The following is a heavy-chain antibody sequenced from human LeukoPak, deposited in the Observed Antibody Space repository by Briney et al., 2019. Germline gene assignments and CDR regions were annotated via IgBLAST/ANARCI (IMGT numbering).Heavy chain of an antibody. CDR1: GGSFSGYY. CDR3: ATNYYGSGSYSDY. V-gene: IGHV4-34*01. J-gene: IGHJ4*02. CDR2: INHSGST. Sequence: PSETLSLTCAVYGGSFSGYYWSWIRQPPGKGLEWIGEINHSGSTSYNPSLKSRVTISVDTSKNQFSLKLSSVTAADTAVYYCATNYYGSGSYSDYWGQGTLVTVSS. D-gene: IGHD3-10*01.